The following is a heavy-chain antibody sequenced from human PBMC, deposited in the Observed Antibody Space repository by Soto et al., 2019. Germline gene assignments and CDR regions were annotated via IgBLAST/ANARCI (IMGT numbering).Heavy chain of an antibody. CDR2: VNIYNGNI. D-gene: IGHD6-19*01. J-gene: IGHJ3*02. CDR1: GYTFTSYG. CDR3: AGFEQWQGVDI. V-gene: IGHV1-18*04. Sequence: GASVKVSCKASGYTFTSYGITWVRQAPGEGLEWMGWVNIYNGNISYEQNLQGRLTMTTDTSTSTAYMELRSLRSDDTAVYYCAGFEQWQGVDIWGQGTMVTVSS.